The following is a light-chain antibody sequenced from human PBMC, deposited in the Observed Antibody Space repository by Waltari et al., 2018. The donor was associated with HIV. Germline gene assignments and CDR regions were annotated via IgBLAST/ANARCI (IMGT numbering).Light chain of an antibody. CDR3: ASVLSDGVLI. CDR1: GSDFANSNH. CDR2: EVN. Sequence: QSALTQPASVSGSPGQSIAISCTGAGSDFANSNHVSWYQLHPVKAPQRILYEVNNRRSGVSDRFSGSKSGTTASLTISGLRAEDEADYYCASVLSDGVLIFGGGTKVTVL. V-gene: IGLV2-14*01. J-gene: IGLJ2*01.